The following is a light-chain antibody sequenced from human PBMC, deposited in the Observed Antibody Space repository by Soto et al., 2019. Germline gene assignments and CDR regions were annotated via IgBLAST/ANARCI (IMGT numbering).Light chain of an antibody. V-gene: IGLV1-40*01. CDR1: SSNIGAGYD. CDR3: QSYDSSLTGPKVL. CDR2: GNS. J-gene: IGLJ2*01. Sequence: QSALTQPPSVSGAPGQRVTISCTGSSSNIGAGYDVHWYQQFPGIAPKLLIYGNSNRPSGVPARFSGSKSGSSASLAITGLQAEDEADYYCQSYDSSLTGPKVLFGGGTKVTVL.